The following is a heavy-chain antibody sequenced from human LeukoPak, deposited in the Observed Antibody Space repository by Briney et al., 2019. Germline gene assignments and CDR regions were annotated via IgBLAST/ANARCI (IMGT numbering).Heavy chain of an antibody. Sequence: GGSLRLSCAASGFTFSSYAMSWVRQAPGKGLEWVSAISGSGGSTYYADSVKGRFTISRDNSKNTLYLQMNSLRAEDTAVYYCARDGAYSSSWYTQSYYYYMGVWGKGTTVTISS. V-gene: IGHV3-23*01. CDR1: GFTFSSYA. J-gene: IGHJ6*03. D-gene: IGHD6-13*01. CDR2: ISGSGGST. CDR3: ARDGAYSSSWYTQSYYYYMGV.